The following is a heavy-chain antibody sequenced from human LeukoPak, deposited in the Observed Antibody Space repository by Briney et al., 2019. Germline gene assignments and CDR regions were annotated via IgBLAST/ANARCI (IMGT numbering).Heavy chain of an antibody. J-gene: IGHJ6*03. D-gene: IGHD2-15*01. CDR2: ISSSSSYI. V-gene: IGHV3-21*01. Sequence: AGSLRLSCAASGFTFSSYSMNWVRQAPGKGLEWVSSISSSSSYIYYADSVKGRFTISRDNAKNSLYLQMNSLRAEDTAVYYCSSRDIVVVVAANRHYYYMDVWGKGTTVTVSS. CDR3: SSRDIVVVVAANRHYYYMDV. CDR1: GFTFSSYS.